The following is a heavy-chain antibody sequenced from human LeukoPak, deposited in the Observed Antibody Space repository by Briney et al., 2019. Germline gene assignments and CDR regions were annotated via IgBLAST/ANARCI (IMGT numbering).Heavy chain of an antibody. Sequence: GGSLRLSCAASGFTFSNYWMHWVRQAPGKGLVWVSRIKSDGSRTDYADSVKGRFTISRDNAKNTLYLQMNSLRAEDTAVYYCARGAAAYCGGDCPFDYWGQGTLVTVSS. CDR2: IKSDGSRT. CDR3: ARGAAAYCGGDCPFDY. J-gene: IGHJ4*02. V-gene: IGHV3-74*01. D-gene: IGHD2-21*01. CDR1: GFTFSNYW.